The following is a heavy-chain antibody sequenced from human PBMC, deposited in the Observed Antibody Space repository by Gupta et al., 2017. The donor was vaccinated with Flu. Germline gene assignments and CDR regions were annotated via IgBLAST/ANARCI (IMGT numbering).Heavy chain of an antibody. CDR1: GYTFTSYG. V-gene: IGHV1-18*01. D-gene: IGHD3-10*01. CDR3: AIYRCDGSNISED. J-gene: IGHJ4*02. CDR2: ISAYNGNT. Sequence: QVQLVQSGAEVKKPGASVKVSCKASGYTFTSYGISWVRQAPGQGLEWMGWISAYNGNTNDAQKLQGRVTMTTDTSTITAYMELRSLKSDYAAVYYWAIYRCDGSNISEDWGQGTLVTVSS.